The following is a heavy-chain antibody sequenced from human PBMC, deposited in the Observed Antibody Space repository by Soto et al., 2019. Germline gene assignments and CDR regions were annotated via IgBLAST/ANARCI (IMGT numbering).Heavy chain of an antibody. Sequence: GGSLRLSCAASGFTFSSYAMSWVRQAPGKGLEWVSAISGSGGSTYYADSVKGRFTISRDNSKNTLYLQMNSLRAEDTAVYYCAKLGKLHRYCSGGSCTTDFDYWGQGTLVTVSS. CDR1: GFTFSSYA. J-gene: IGHJ4*02. D-gene: IGHD2-15*01. CDR3: AKLGKLHRYCSGGSCTTDFDY. V-gene: IGHV3-23*01. CDR2: ISGSGGST.